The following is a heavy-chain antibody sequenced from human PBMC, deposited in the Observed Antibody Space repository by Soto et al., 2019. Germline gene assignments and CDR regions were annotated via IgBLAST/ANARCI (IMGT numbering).Heavy chain of an antibody. J-gene: IGHJ3*02. V-gene: IGHV3-30*18. Sequence: RVSCGACEVRSSKYGMHRVRKDPGKGLEWVAVISYDGVNKYYADSVKGRFTISRDNSKDTLYLQMNSLRPEDTAVYYCAKTNTHHYYDSSSSPDAFHIWGQGTMVTVSS. CDR2: ISYDGVNK. D-gene: IGHD3-22*01. CDR3: AKTNTHHYYDSSSSPDAFHI. CDR1: EVRSSKYG.